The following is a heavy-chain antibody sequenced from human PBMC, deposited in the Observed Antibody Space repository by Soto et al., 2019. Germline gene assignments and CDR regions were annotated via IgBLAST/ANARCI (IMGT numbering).Heavy chain of an antibody. CDR1: GFTFSSYA. CDR2: ISGSGGST. CDR3: ARAQGYYDSSGAYGMDV. Sequence: GGSLRLSCAASGFTFSSYAMSWVRQAPGKGLEWVSAISGSGGSTYYADSVKGRFTISRDNSKNTLYLQMNSLRAEDTAVYYCARAQGYYDSSGAYGMDVWGQGTTVTVSS. V-gene: IGHV3-23*01. J-gene: IGHJ6*02. D-gene: IGHD3-22*01.